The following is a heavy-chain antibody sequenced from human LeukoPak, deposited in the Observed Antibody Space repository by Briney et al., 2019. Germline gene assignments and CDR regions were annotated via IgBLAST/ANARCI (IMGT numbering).Heavy chain of an antibody. J-gene: IGHJ4*02. CDR3: AREGIAAAGVDY. V-gene: IGHV4-38-2*02. CDR1: GYSISSGYY. CDR2: IYHSGST. Sequence: PSETLSLTCAVSGYSISSGYYWGWIRQPPGKGLEWIGSIYHSGSTYYNPSLKSRVTISVDTSKNQFSLKLSSATAADTAVYYCAREGIAAAGVDYWGQGTLVTVSS. D-gene: IGHD6-13*01.